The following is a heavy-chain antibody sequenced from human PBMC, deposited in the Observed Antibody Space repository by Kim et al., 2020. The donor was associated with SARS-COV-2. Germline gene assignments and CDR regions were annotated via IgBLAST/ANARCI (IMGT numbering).Heavy chain of an antibody. CDR2: IYYSGST. D-gene: IGHD3-22*01. Sequence: SETLSLTCTVSGGSISSYYWSWIRQPPGKGLEWIGYIYYSGSTNYNPSLKSRVTISVDTSKNQFSLKLSSVTAADTAVYYCARAGGYYDENWFDPWGQGTLVTVSS. CDR1: GGSISSYY. CDR3: ARAGGYYDENWFDP. J-gene: IGHJ5*02. V-gene: IGHV4-59*01.